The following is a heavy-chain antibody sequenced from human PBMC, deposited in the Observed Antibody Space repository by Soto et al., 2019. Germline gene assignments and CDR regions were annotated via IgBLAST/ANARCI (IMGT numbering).Heavy chain of an antibody. V-gene: IGHV3-23*01. CDR2: ISGSGGST. CDR3: WLAAIGAFQKYYYYYGMDV. D-gene: IGHD6-25*01. Sequence: GGSLRLSCAASGFTFSSYAMSWVRQAPGKGLEWVSAISGSGGSTYYADSVKGRFTISRDNSKNTLYLQMNSLRAEDTAVYYCWLAAIGAFQKYYYYYGMDVWGQGTMVTVSS. J-gene: IGHJ6*02. CDR1: GFTFSSYA.